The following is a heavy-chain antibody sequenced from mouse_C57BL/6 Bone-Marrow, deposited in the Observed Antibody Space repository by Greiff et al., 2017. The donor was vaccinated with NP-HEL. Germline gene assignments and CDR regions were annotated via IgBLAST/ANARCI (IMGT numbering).Heavy chain of an antibody. Sequence: DVQLVESGGGLVQPGESLKLSCESTEYEFPSHDMSWVRKTPEKRLELVAAINRDGGSTYYPDTMERRFIISRDNTKKTLYLQISSLRSEDTAVYYCARHDSSDYYGPDYWGQGTALTVSS. CDR3: ARHDSSDYYGPDY. V-gene: IGHV5-2*01. CDR2: INRDGGST. D-gene: IGHD1-1*01. J-gene: IGHJ2*01. CDR1: EYEFPSHD.